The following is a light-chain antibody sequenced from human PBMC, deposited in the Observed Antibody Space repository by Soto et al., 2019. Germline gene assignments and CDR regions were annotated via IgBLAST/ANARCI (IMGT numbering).Light chain of an antibody. V-gene: IGLV7-46*01. Sequence: QTVVTQEPSLTVSPGGTVTLTCGSSTGAVTSGHYPYWFQQKPGQAPRTLIHDTNNRHSWTPARFSGSLLGGKAALTLSGAQPEDEADYYCLLAYDGDRRVFGGGTKLTVL. J-gene: IGLJ3*02. CDR1: TGAVTSGHY. CDR3: LLAYDGDRRV. CDR2: DTN.